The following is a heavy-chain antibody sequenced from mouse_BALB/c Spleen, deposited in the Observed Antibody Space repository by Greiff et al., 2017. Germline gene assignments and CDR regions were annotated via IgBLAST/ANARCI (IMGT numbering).Heavy chain of an antibody. CDR2: INSNGGST. Sequence: EVNVVESGGGLVQPGGSLKLSCAASGFTFSSYGMSWVRQTPDKRLELVATINSNGGSTYYPDSVKGRFTISRDNAKNTLYLQMSSLKSEDTAMYYCARDQRYYGSSYFAYWGQGTLVTVSA. V-gene: IGHV5-6-3*01. D-gene: IGHD1-1*01. J-gene: IGHJ3*01. CDR1: GFTFSSYG. CDR3: ARDQRYYGSSYFAY.